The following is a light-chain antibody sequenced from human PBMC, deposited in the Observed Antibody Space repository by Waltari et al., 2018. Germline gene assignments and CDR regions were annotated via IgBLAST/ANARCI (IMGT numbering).Light chain of an antibody. V-gene: IGLV7-43*01. CDR3: LLFYGGAYV. CDR2: GAN. CDR1: TGAVTSGSF. Sequence: QTVVTQEPSLTVSPGGTVTLTCASSTGAVTSGSFPTWFQQGPGQPPRSLIYGANNKHSWTPARFSGSLIGGKAALTLSGVQPEDEAEYYCLLFYGGAYVFGTGTKLTVL. J-gene: IGLJ1*01.